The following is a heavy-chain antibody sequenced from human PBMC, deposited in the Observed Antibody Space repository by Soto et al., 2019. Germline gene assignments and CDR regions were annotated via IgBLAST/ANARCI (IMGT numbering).Heavy chain of an antibody. J-gene: IGHJ6*03. V-gene: IGHV4-59*01. Sequence: QVQLQESGPGLVKPSETLSLTCTVSGGSISSYYWSWIRQPPGKGLEWIGYIYYSGSTNYNPSLKGRVTISVDTSKNQFSLKLSSVTAADTAVYYCARSGYGSGSYYSWDYYYYYMDVWGKGTTVTVSS. CDR2: IYYSGST. D-gene: IGHD3-10*01. CDR1: GGSISSYY. CDR3: ARSGYGSGSYYSWDYYYYYMDV.